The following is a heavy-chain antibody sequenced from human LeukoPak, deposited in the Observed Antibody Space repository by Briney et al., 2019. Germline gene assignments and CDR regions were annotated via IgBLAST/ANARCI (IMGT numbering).Heavy chain of an antibody. Sequence: PSETLSLTCTVSGGSISSSYWSWIRQPPGKGLEWIGYIYYSGITNYNPSLKSRVTISLDTSKNQFSLKLNSVTAAGTAVYYCAREGGPYRPLDYSGQGTLVTVSS. J-gene: IGHJ4*02. CDR1: GGSISSSY. CDR2: IYYSGIT. CDR3: AREGGPYRPLDY. V-gene: IGHV4-59*01.